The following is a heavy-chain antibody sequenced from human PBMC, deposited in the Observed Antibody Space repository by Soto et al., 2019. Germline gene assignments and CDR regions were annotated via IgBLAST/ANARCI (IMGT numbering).Heavy chain of an antibody. CDR2: IKQDGSEK. V-gene: IGHV3-7*03. CDR1: GLIFSSYW. CDR3: ARGWSHFDY. Sequence: GGSLRLSCAASGLIFSSYWMTWVRQAPGKGLEWVANIKQDGSEKYYVDSVKGRFTISRDNAKSSLYLQMNSLRAEDTAVYYCARGWSHFDYWGQGTLVTVSS. J-gene: IGHJ4*02.